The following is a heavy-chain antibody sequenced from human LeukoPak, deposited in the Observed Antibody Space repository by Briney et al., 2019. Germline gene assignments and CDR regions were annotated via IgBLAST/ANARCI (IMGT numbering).Heavy chain of an antibody. Sequence: GGSLRLSCAASGSTFSSYEMNWVRQAPGKGLEWVSYISSSGSTIYYADSVKGRFTISRDNAKNSLYLQMNSLRAEDTAVYYCARDIATAAGTDHYWGQGTLVTVSS. CDR3: ARDIATAAGTDHY. CDR1: GSTFSSYE. V-gene: IGHV3-48*03. D-gene: IGHD6-13*01. CDR2: ISSSGSTI. J-gene: IGHJ4*02.